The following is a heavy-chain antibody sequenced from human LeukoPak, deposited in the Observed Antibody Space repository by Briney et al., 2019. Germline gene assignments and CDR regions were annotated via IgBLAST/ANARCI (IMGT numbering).Heavy chain of an antibody. Sequence: PGGSLRLSCSASGFTFSSYGMHWVRQAPGKGLEWVAVISYDGSDKYYADSVKGRFTISRDNTKNALYLQMNSLRAEDTAVYYCTKDRSSNWALDYWGQGTLVTVSS. CDR3: TKDRSSNWALDY. V-gene: IGHV3-30*18. CDR1: GFTFSSYG. D-gene: IGHD1-1*01. CDR2: ISYDGSDK. J-gene: IGHJ4*02.